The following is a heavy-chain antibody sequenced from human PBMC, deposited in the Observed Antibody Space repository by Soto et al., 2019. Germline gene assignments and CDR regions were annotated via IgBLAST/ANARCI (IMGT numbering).Heavy chain of an antibody. CDR2: INPNSGGT. CDR3: AREYDSSGYYYGPLYYGMDV. CDR1: GYTFTGYY. D-gene: IGHD3-22*01. J-gene: IGHJ6*02. V-gene: IGHV1-2*02. Sequence: ASVKVSCKASGYTFTGYYMHCVRQAPGQGLEWMGWINPNSGGTNYAQKFQGRVTMTRDTSISTAYMELSRLRSDDTAVYYCAREYDSSGYYYGPLYYGMDVWGQGTTVTVSS.